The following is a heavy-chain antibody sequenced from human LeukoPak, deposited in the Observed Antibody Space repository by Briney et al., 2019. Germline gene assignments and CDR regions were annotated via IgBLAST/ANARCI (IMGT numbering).Heavy chain of an antibody. CDR2: INHSGST. Sequence: PSETLSLTCAVYGGSFSGYYWSWIRQPPGKGLEWIGEINHSGSTNYNPSLKSRVTISVDTSKNQFSLKLSSVTAADTAVYYCARGDDYGDLSRLDWGQGTLVTVSS. CDR1: GGSFSGYY. D-gene: IGHD4-17*01. V-gene: IGHV4-34*01. CDR3: ARGDDYGDLSRLD. J-gene: IGHJ4*02.